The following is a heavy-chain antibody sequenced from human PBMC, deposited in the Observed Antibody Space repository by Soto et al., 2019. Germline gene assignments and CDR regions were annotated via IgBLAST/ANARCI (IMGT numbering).Heavy chain of an antibody. CDR3: ARRRYYDSCGYLDAFDI. J-gene: IGHJ3*02. CDR2: IIPIFGTA. Sequence: QVQLVQSGAEVKKPGSSVKVSCKASGGTFSSYAISWVRQAPGQGLEWMGGIIPIFGTANYAHKVQGRVTITTDNSTSTAYMELSSLRSEDTAVYYCARRRYYDSCGYLDAFDIWGQGTMVTVSS. CDR1: GGTFSSYA. D-gene: IGHD3-22*01. V-gene: IGHV1-69*05.